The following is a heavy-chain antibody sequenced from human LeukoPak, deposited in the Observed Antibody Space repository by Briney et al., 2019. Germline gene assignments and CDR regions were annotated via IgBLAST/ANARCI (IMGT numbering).Heavy chain of an antibody. V-gene: IGHV3-15*04. CDR1: GFTFSDYY. CDR2: IESKTHGGTS. Sequence: GGSLRLSCAASGFTFSDYYMSWIRQAPGKGLEWVARIESKTHGGTSVYAAPVQGRFTISRDDSKNTLYLQMSSLKTEDTAVYYCTTDPAGVTTVTSPNYYFDYWGQGTLVTVSS. CDR3: TTDPAGVTTVTSPNYYFDY. J-gene: IGHJ4*02. D-gene: IGHD4-17*01.